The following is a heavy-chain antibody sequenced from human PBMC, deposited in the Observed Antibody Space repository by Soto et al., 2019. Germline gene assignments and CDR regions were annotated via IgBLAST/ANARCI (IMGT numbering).Heavy chain of an antibody. V-gene: IGHV3-NL1*01. CDR3: AKSGNNWSYYYYYMDV. J-gene: IGHJ6*03. D-gene: IGHD1-1*01. CDR2: ISGSGSRT. Sequence: GGSLRLSCAASGCTFSSYGMHLVRQAPGKGLEWVSVISGSGSRTYYADSVKGRFTISRDESKNTLYLQMNSLRAEDTAVYYCAKSGNNWSYYYYYMDVWGKGNTVTVSS. CDR1: GCTFSSYG.